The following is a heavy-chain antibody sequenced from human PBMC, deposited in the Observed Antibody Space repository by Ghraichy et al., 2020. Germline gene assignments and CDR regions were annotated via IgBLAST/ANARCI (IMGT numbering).Heavy chain of an antibody. D-gene: IGHD1-26*01. Sequence: GGSLRLSCAASGFTFSNYWMHWVRQAPGKVLVWVSRINSDGSSTIYVDSVKGRFTTSRDNAKNTLYLQMNSRRAEDTAVYYCTSSGSYSVWGQGTLVTVSS. CDR3: TSSGSYSV. CDR1: GFTFSNYW. CDR2: INSDGSST. J-gene: IGHJ4*02. V-gene: IGHV3-74*01.